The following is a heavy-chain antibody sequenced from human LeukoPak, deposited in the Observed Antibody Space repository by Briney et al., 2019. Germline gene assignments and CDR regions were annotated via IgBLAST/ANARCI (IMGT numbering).Heavy chain of an antibody. D-gene: IGHD6-19*01. Sequence: GGSLRLSCAASGFTFSSYGMHWVRQAPGKGLEWVAVIWYDGSNKYYADSVKGRFTISRDNSKNTLYLQMSSLRAEDTAVYYCARKTPCSGCLLMDYWGQGALVTVSS. J-gene: IGHJ4*02. V-gene: IGHV3-33*01. CDR2: IWYDGSNK. CDR1: GFTFSSYG. CDR3: ARKTPCSGCLLMDY.